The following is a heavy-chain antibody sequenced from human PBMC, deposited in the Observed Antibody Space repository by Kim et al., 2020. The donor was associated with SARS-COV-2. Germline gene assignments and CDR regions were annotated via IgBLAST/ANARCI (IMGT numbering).Heavy chain of an antibody. J-gene: IGHJ6*02. CDR3: ARDKCSGGSCYWGPDSDEDV. CDR2: ISSSGSTI. CDR1: GFTFSSYE. Sequence: GGSLRLSCAASGFTFSSYEMNWVRQAPGKGLEWVSYISSSGSTIYYADSVRGRFTISRDNAKNSLYLQMNSLRAEDTAVYYCARDKCSGGSCYWGPDSDEDVWGQGTTVTVSS. D-gene: IGHD2-15*01. V-gene: IGHV3-48*03.